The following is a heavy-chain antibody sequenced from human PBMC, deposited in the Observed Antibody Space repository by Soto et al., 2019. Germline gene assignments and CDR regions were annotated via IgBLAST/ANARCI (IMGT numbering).Heavy chain of an antibody. V-gene: IGHV1-46*01. Sequence: QVQLVQSGAEVKKPGASVKVSCKASGYTFTNYYIHWVRQAPGQGLEWMGIINPGGGRTNYAQKFQGRVTMTRHTSTSTVYLELSSLRSEDTAVYYCARDLSSYSSGWYDLWGRGTLVTVSS. CDR2: INPGGGRT. CDR1: GYTFTNYY. D-gene: IGHD6-19*01. CDR3: ARDLSSYSSGWYDL. J-gene: IGHJ2*01.